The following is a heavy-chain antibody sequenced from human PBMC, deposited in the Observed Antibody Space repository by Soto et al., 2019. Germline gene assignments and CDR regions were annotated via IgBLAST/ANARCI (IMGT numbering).Heavy chain of an antibody. CDR3: ATVGRGSGSYYNRPKGYYYGMDV. CDR1: GYTFTSYD. J-gene: IGHJ6*02. CDR2: MNPNSGNT. D-gene: IGHD3-10*01. Sequence: ASVKVSCKASGYTFTSYDINWVRQATGQGLEWMGWMNPNSGNTGYAQKFQGRVTMTEDTSTDTAYMELSSLRSEDTAVYYCATVGRGSGSYYNRPKGYYYGMDVWGQGTTVTVSS. V-gene: IGHV1-8*01.